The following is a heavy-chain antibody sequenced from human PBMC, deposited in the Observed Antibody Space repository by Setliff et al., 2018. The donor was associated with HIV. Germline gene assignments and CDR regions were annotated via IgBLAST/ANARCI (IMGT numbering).Heavy chain of an antibody. CDR1: PYSISSGYY. D-gene: IGHD1-26*01. CDR3: ARDPWLLGASAGGDNWLDP. J-gene: IGHJ5*02. V-gene: IGHV4-38-2*02. Sequence: PSETLSLTCSVSPYSISSGYYWGWLRQPPGKGLEWIGCLYYGGNTYYNPSLKSRVAMSIDTSKNEVSLRLKSVTDADTAIYYCARDPWLLGASAGGDNWLDPWGQGTLVTVSS. CDR2: LYYGGNT.